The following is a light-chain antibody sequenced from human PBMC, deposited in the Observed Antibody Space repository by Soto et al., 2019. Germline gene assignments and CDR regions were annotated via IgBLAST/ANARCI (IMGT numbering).Light chain of an antibody. CDR1: TGAVTSGHY. CDR2: DTS. J-gene: IGLJ1*01. CDR3: FLYCSGATV. Sequence: QAVVTQEPSLTVSPGGTVTITCGSSTGAVTSGHYPYWFQQKPGQTPTTLIYDTSNQHSCTPARFSGSLLGGKAALTLAGAQPEDEAEYYCFLYCSGATVFGTGTKLTVL. V-gene: IGLV7-46*01.